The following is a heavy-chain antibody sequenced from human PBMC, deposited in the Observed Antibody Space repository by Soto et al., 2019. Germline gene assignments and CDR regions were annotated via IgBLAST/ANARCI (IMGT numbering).Heavy chain of an antibody. CDR3: ARDLWGPLYYGDFDENFDY. D-gene: IGHD4-17*01. Sequence: GGSLRLSCAASGFTFSSYGMHWVRQAPGKGLEWVAVIWYDGSNKYYADSVKGRFTISRDNSKNTLYLQMNSLRAEDTAVYYCARDLWGPLYYGDFDENFDYWGQGTLVTVSS. J-gene: IGHJ4*02. CDR2: IWYDGSNK. CDR1: GFTFSSYG. V-gene: IGHV3-33*01.